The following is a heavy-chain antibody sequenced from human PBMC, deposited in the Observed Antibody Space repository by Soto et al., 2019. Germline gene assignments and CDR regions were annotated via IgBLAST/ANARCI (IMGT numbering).Heavy chain of an antibody. CDR3: ARDNGFGDSDV. D-gene: IGHD3-10*01. V-gene: IGHV1-18*01. J-gene: IGHJ6*02. CDR1: GYSFTSYG. CDR2: ISAYNGNT. Sequence: QVQLVQSGAEVKKPGASVKVSCKASGYSFTSYGISWVRQAPGQGLEWMGWISAYNGNTNYAQKLQGRVTMTTDTSPSTAYMELMSLRADDPAVYYCARDNGFGDSDVWGQGTTVTVSS.